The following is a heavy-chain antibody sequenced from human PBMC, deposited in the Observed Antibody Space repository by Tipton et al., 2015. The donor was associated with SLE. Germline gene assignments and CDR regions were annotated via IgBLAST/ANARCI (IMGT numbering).Heavy chain of an antibody. CDR2: ISSTSGDIST. Sequence: SLRLSCAASGFTFSSYSMNWFRQAPGKGLEWVSHISSTSGDISTYYAGSVKGRFTISRDNAQNSLYLQMNRLRVEDTAVYYCARATEGFGVADMGASDLWGHGTFVTVSS. D-gene: IGHD3-3*01. CDR3: ARATEGFGVADMGASDL. CDR1: GFTFSSYS. J-gene: IGHJ3*01. V-gene: IGHV3-48*04.